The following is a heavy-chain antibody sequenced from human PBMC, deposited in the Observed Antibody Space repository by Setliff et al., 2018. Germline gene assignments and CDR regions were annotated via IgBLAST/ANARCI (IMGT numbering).Heavy chain of an antibody. Sequence: GASVKVSCKASGYTFTDYAIQWVRQAPGQRLEWVGWINVGNGNTKYSQKLQGRVTMTRVTSASTAYMELSGLRSEDTAVYYCARAGDAAAGRKGVFEYWGQGSLVTVS. CDR1: GYTFTDYA. CDR3: ARAGDAAAGRKGVFEY. J-gene: IGHJ4*02. CDR2: INVGNGNT. D-gene: IGHD6-13*01. V-gene: IGHV1-3*01.